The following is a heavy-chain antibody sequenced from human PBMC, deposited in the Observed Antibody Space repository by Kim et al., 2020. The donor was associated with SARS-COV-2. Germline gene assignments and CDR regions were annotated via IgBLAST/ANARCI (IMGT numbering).Heavy chain of an antibody. D-gene: IGHD3-22*01. V-gene: IGHV1-3*01. CDR2: INGGNGYT. Sequence: ASEKVSCKASGYTFNTYALHWVRQAPGQRLDWMGWINGGNGYTEYSQKFQYRVTFTKDTSAKTAYMELSSLRSEDTAVYYCARDHRNTSGYYSFDYWGQGTLVTVSS. CDR3: ARDHRNTSGYYSFDY. J-gene: IGHJ4*02. CDR1: GYTFNTYA.